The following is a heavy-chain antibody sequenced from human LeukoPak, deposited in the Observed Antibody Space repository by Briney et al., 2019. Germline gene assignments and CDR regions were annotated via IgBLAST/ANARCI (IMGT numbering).Heavy chain of an antibody. D-gene: IGHD3-16*02. V-gene: IGHV3-30-3*01. CDR2: ISYDGSNK. CDR3: ARDGDDYVWGSYRYFFDY. CDR1: GFTSSSYA. J-gene: IGHJ4*02. Sequence: GGSLRLSCAASGFTSSSYAMHWVRQAPGKGLEWVAVISYDGSNKYYADSVKGRFTISRDNSKNTLYLQTNSLRAEDTAVYYCARDGDDYVWGSYRYFFDYWGQGTLVTVSS.